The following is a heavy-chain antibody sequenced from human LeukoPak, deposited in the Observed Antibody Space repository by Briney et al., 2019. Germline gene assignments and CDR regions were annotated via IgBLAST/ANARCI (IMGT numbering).Heavy chain of an antibody. D-gene: IGHD2-2*01. CDR2: ISSRSSYI. CDR1: GFTFSSYS. J-gene: IGHJ4*02. CDR3: ARRSQCSSTSCHPVDY. V-gene: IGHV3-21*01. Sequence: GGSLRLSCAASGFTFSSYSMNWVRQAPGKGLERVSSISSRSSYIYYADSVKGRFTISRDNAKNSLYLQMNSLRAEDTAVYYCARRSQCSSTSCHPVDYWGQGTLVTVSS.